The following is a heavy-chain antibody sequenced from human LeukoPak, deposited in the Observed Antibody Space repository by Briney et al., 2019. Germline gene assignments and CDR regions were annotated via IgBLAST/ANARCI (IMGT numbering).Heavy chain of an antibody. J-gene: IGHJ4*02. V-gene: IGHV3-53*01. CDR2: IYSGGNT. D-gene: IGHD6-13*01. CDR3: ARGHADSSGSWYGRSDY. Sequence: GGSLRLSCAASGLTVSNNDMSWVRQTPGKGLEWVSVIYSGGNTYYADSVKGRFTISRDNSKNTLYLQMNSLRAEDTAVFYCARGHADSSGSWYGRSDYWGQGTLVTVSS. CDR1: GLTVSNND.